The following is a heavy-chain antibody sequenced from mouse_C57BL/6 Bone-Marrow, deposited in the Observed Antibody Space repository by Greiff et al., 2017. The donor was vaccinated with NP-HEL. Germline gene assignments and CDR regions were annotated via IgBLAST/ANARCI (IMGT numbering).Heavy chain of an antibody. CDR2: ISDGGSYT. V-gene: IGHV5-4*01. J-gene: IGHJ4*01. CDR3: ARGPGRAMDY. D-gene: IGHD3-3*01. CDR1: GFTFSSYA. Sequence: DVQLVESGGGLVKPGGSLKLSCAASGFTFSSYAMSWVRQTPEKRLEWVATISDGGSYTYYPDNVKGRFTISRDNAKNNLYLQMSHLKSEDTAMYYCARGPGRAMDYWGQGTSVTVSS.